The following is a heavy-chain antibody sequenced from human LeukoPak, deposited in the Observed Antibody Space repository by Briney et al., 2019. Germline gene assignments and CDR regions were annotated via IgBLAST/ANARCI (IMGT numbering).Heavy chain of an antibody. CDR3: ARGAEEFQIDY. D-gene: IGHD3-10*01. Sequence: SETLSLTCTVSGGSISSGTYYWSWIRQPAGKGLEWIGLIYANVSTNYNPSLKSRVTISVDTSKNQFSLKLSSVAAADTAVYYCARGAEEFQIDYWGQGTLVTVSS. CDR1: GGSISSGTYY. V-gene: IGHV4-61*02. J-gene: IGHJ4*02. CDR2: IYANVST.